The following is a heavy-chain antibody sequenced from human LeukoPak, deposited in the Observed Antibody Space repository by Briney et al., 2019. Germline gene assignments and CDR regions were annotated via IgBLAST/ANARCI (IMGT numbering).Heavy chain of an antibody. D-gene: IGHD4-17*01. J-gene: IGHJ4*02. CDR2: ISGSGGST. Sequence: PSETLSLTCAVSGGSISSSNWWSWVRQPPGKGLEWVSAISGSGGSTYYADSVKGRFTISRDNSKNTLYLQMNSLRAEDTAVYYCAKDSPTPTTGDLNWGQGTLVTVSS. V-gene: IGHV3-23*01. CDR1: GGSISSSN. CDR3: AKDSPTPTTGDLN.